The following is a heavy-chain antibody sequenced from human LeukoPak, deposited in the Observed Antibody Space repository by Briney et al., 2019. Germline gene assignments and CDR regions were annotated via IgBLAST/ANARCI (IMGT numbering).Heavy chain of an antibody. CDR2: ISGSGGRT. CDR3: ARQLGYCSDGSCYFDF. Sequence: GGSLRLSCAASGFTFSNYAMSWVRQAPGRGLEWVAAISGSGGRTYYADSVKGRFTISRDNSKNTLHLQMNSLRAEDTAVYHCARQLGYCSDGSCYFDFWGQGTLVTVSS. J-gene: IGHJ4*02. D-gene: IGHD2-15*01. V-gene: IGHV3-23*01. CDR1: GFTFSNYA.